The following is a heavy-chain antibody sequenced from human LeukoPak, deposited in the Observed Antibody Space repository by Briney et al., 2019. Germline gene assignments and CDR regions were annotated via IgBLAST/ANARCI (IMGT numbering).Heavy chain of an antibody. D-gene: IGHD6-19*01. CDR3: ARLITVAGHGDY. CDR1: GASISSSNYY. J-gene: IGHJ4*02. V-gene: IGHV4-39*01. CDR2: IYYSGTT. Sequence: PSETRSLTCTVSGASISSSNYYWGWIRQPPGKGLEWIVSIYYSGTTYYNPSLKSRVTRSLDTSKNQFSLNLSSVTAADTAVYYCARLITVAGHGDYWGQGTLVTVSS.